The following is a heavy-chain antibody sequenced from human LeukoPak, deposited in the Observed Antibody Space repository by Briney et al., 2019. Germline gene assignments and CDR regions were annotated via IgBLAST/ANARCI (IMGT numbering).Heavy chain of an antibody. Sequence: SETLSLTCAVYGGSFSGYYWSWIRQPPGKGLEWIGEINHSGSTNYNPSLKSRVTISVDTSKNQFSLKLSSVTAADTAVYYCARPRNWNARYMDVWGKGTTVTISS. J-gene: IGHJ6*03. CDR3: ARPRNWNARYMDV. CDR1: GGSFSGYY. V-gene: IGHV4-34*01. CDR2: INHSGST. D-gene: IGHD1-20*01.